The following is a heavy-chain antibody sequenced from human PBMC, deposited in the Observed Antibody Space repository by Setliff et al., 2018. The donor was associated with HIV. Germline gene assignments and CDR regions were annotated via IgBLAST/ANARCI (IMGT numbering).Heavy chain of an antibody. CDR2: ISYSGTT. CDR3: ARRRPPPTGSYSKYYMDV. V-gene: IGHV4-59*08. J-gene: IGHJ6*03. Sequence: NPSETLSLTCTVSGGSISSYYWSWIRQPPGKGLEWIGHISYSGTTNYNPSLKSRVTISVDTSKNQFSLKLNSVTAADAAVYYCARRRPPPTGSYSKYYMDVWGTGTTVTVS. D-gene: IGHD1-26*01. CDR1: GGSISSYY.